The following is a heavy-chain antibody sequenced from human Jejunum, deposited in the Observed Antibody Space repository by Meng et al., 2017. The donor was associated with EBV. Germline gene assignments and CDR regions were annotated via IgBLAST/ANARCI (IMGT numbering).Heavy chain of an antibody. J-gene: IGHJ4*02. CDR3: VTEPHFAH. CDR2: IKSKIHGGTT. V-gene: IGHV3-15*01. CDR1: GFSFSIAW. Sequence: EVPLVGSGGGRVKHGGSLRLSCAASGFSFSIAWMCWVRQAPGKGLEWVGRIKSKIHGGTTDTAAPVKGRFTTSRDDSENTLYLEMNSLKTEDTAVYYCVTEPHFAHWGQGTLFTVSS.